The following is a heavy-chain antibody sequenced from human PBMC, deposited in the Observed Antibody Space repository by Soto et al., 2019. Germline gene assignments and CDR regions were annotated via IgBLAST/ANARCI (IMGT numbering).Heavy chain of an antibody. CDR2: IYYSGST. CDR1: GVSISSYY. V-gene: IGHV4-59*01. J-gene: IGHJ6*03. CDR3: ARVYYDFWSGYVQDYYYMDV. D-gene: IGHD3-3*01. Sequence: SETLSLTCTVSGVSISSYYWSWIRQPPGKGLEWIGYIYYSGSTNYNPSLKSRVTISVDTSKNQFSLKLSSVTAADTAVYYCARVYYDFWSGYVQDYYYMDVWGKGTTVTVSS.